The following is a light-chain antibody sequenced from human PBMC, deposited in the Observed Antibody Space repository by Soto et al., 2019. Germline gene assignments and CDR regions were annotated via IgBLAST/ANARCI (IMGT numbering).Light chain of an antibody. V-gene: IGLV2-14*01. CDR3: SSYTSSSPYV. CDR2: EVS. Sequence: QSALTQPASVSGSPGQSITISCTGTSSDVGGYNYVSWYQQHPGKAPKLMIYEVSNRPSGVSNRFSGSKSGNTAYLTISGLQAEDEADYYCSSYTSSSPYVFGNGTKLTVL. CDR1: SSDVGGYNY. J-gene: IGLJ1*01.